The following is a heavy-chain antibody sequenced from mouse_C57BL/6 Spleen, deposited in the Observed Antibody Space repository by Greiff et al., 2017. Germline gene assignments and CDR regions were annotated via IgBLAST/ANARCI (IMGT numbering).Heavy chain of an antibody. CDR2: INYDGSST. J-gene: IGHJ4*01. D-gene: IGHD1-1*01. CDR3: ARERDYYGSSYEDAMDY. CDR1: GFTFSDYY. V-gene: IGHV5-16*01. Sequence: DVMLVESEGGLVQPGSSMKLSCTASGFTFSDYYMAWVRQVPEKGLEWVANINYDGSSTYYLDSLKSRFIISRDNAKNILYLQMSSLKSEDTATYYCARERDYYGSSYEDAMDYWGQGTSVTVSS.